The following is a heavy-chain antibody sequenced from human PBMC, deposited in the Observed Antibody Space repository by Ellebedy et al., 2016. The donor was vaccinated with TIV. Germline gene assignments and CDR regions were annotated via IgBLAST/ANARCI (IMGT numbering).Heavy chain of an antibody. CDR1: VYTFTIYY. D-gene: IGHD3-3*02. J-gene: IGHJ4*02. V-gene: IGHV1-46*01. CDR2: INPGGGTT. Sequence: AASVKVSCKASVYTFTIYYIHWVRQAPGQGLEWMGIINPGGGTTSFAQKFQGRVAMTRDTSTSTVYMELSSLTSEDTAVYYCAREAILVSEEAFPVSMNYWGQGTLVTVSS. CDR3: AREAILVSEEAFPVSMNY.